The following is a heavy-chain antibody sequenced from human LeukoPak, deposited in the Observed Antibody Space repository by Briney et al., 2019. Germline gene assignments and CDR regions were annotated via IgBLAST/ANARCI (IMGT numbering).Heavy chain of an antibody. Sequence: ASVKVSCKASGYTFTIYYMHWVRQAPGQGLEWMGIINPNGGNTFYAQRFQGRVTMTRDTSTSTVYMELSSLRSEDTALYYCARGRTIAAALTKFDPWGQGTLATVSS. CDR2: INPNGGNT. CDR3: ARGRTIAAALTKFDP. D-gene: IGHD6-13*01. CDR1: GYTFTIYY. J-gene: IGHJ5*02. V-gene: IGHV1-46*01.